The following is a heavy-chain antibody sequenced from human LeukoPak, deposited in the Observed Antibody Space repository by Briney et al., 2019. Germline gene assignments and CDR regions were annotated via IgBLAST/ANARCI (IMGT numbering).Heavy chain of an antibody. Sequence: GGPLRLSCAASGFTVSSNYMSWVRQAPGKGLEWVSITYSSGSTYYTDSVKGRFTISRDNSKNTLYLQMNSLRAEDTAVYYCARNQPSGWYGSWFDLWGQGTLVPVSS. CDR2: TYSSGST. J-gene: IGHJ5*02. CDR1: GFTVSSNY. D-gene: IGHD6-19*01. CDR3: ARNQPSGWYGSWFDL. V-gene: IGHV3-53*01.